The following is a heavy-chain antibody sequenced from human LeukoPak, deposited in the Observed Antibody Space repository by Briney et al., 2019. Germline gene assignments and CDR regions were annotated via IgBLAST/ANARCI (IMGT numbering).Heavy chain of an antibody. Sequence: GGSLRLSCAASGFTFSSYSMNWVRQAPGKGLEWVSSISSSSSYIYYADSVKGRFTISRDNAKNSLYLQMNSLRAEDTAVYYSARDGMGVVIMRSGDYWGQGTLVTVSS. CDR2: ISSSSSYI. D-gene: IGHD3-3*01. CDR1: GFTFSSYS. CDR3: ARDGMGVVIMRSGDY. J-gene: IGHJ4*02. V-gene: IGHV3-21*01.